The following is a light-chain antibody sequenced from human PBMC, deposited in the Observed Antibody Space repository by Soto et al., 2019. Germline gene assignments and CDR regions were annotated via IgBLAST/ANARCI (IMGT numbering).Light chain of an antibody. CDR2: GAS. Sequence: EIVLTQSPGTLSLSPGERATLSCRASQSVSSSYLAWYQQKPGQAPRLLIYGASSRASAVPDRFSGSGSGADFTLTISRLEPEDFAVYYCQQYGSSPLTFGGGTTVDIK. CDR1: QSVSSSY. CDR3: QQYGSSPLT. V-gene: IGKV3-20*01. J-gene: IGKJ4*01.